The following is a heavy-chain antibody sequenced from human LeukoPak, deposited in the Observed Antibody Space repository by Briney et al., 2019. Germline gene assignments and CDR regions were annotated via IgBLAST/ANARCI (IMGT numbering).Heavy chain of an antibody. Sequence: ASVKVSCKVSRYTLTELSMHWVRQAPGKGLEWMGGFDPEDGETIYAQKFQGRVTMTEDTSTDTAYMELSSLRSEDTAVYYCATPRRFSGSYSLFYWGQGTLVTVSS. J-gene: IGHJ4*02. V-gene: IGHV1-24*01. CDR2: FDPEDGET. CDR3: ATPRRFSGSYSLFY. CDR1: RYTLTELS. D-gene: IGHD1-26*01.